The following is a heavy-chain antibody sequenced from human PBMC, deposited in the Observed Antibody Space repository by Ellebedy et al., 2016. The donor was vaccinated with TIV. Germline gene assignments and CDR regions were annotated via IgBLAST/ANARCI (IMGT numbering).Heavy chain of an antibody. V-gene: IGHV3-23*01. Sequence: GESLKISCAASGFTFSSYAMSWVRQAPGKGLEWVSGITNRGGSTYYADSVQGRFTISRDNSKNTLYLQMNSLRAEDTAVYYCARQECSGGSCYPFDYWGQGTLVTVSS. CDR1: GFTFSSYA. D-gene: IGHD2-15*01. CDR2: ITNRGGST. CDR3: ARQECSGGSCYPFDY. J-gene: IGHJ4*02.